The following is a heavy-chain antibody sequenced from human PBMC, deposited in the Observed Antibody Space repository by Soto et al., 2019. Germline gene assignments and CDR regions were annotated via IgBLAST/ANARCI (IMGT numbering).Heavy chain of an antibody. Sequence: QVHLVQSGAEVKKPGASVSVSCKASGYSFTANSMHWVRQAPGEGLEWMGWINPNNGGTNYAPKIQGWVTISTDTAMSTAYRVTTRLMCHHAAVYYCAMPRSGVAYWGQGTLVHVSS. CDR1: GYSFTANS. D-gene: IGHD2-15*01. J-gene: IGHJ4*02. CDR3: AMPRSGVAY. CDR2: INPNNGGT. V-gene: IGHV1-2*04.